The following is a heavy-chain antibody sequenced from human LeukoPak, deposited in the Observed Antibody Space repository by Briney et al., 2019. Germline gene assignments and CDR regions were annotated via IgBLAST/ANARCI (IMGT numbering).Heavy chain of an antibody. Sequence: SETLSLTCTVSGGSVSSGSYYWSWIRQPPGKGLEWIGYIYYSGSTNYNPSLKSRVTISVDTSKNQFSLKLSSVTAADTAVYYCARDYGPWGQGTLVTVSS. D-gene: IGHD3-10*01. CDR3: ARDYGP. CDR1: GGSVSSGSYY. J-gene: IGHJ4*02. V-gene: IGHV4-61*01. CDR2: IYYSGST.